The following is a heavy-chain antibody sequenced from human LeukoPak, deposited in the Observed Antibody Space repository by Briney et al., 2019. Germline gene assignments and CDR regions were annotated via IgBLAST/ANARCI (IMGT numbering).Heavy chain of an antibody. CDR3: ARDGYCSGGSCYSFDL. CDR2: ISYDGGNK. CDR1: GFTFSSYA. J-gene: IGHJ5*02. V-gene: IGHV3-30-3*01. D-gene: IGHD2-15*01. Sequence: QPGGSLRLSCAASGFTFSSYAMHWVRQAPGKGLEWEAAISYDGGNKYYAESVKGRFTISRDNSKKTLYLQMNSLRAEDTAVYYCARDGYCSGGSCYSFDLWGQGPLVTVSS.